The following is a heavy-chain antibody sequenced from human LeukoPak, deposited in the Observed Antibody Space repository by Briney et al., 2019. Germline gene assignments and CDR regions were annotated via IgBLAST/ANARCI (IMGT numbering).Heavy chain of an antibody. J-gene: IGHJ4*02. CDR3: AKGSGSSCYSPCDY. V-gene: IGHV3-53*01. CDR1: GFTVSSSY. Sequence: PGGSLRLSCAASGFTVSSSYMSWVRQAPGKGLEWVSVIYSGGSTYYADSVKGRFTISRDNSKNTLYLQMNSLRAEDTAVHYCAKGSGSSCYSPCDYWGQGILVTVYS. D-gene: IGHD2-15*01. CDR2: IYSGGST.